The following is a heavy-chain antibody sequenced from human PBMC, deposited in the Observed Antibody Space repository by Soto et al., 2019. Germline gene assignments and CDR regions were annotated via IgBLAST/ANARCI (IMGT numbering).Heavy chain of an antibody. D-gene: IGHD3-10*01. V-gene: IGHV1-69*13. J-gene: IGHJ6*02. CDR3: ATAITMVRGVIFYYYGMDV. CDR1: GGTFSSYS. Sequence: SVKVSCKASGGTFSSYSISWVRQAPGQGLEWMGGIIPIFGTANYAQKFQGRVTITADESTSTAYMELSSLRSEDTAVYYCATAITMVRGVIFYYYGMDVWGQGTTVTVSS. CDR2: IIPIFGTA.